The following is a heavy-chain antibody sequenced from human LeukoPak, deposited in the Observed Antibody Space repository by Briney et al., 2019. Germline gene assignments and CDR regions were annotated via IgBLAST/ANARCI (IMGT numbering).Heavy chain of an antibody. V-gene: IGHV3-48*03. Sequence: PGGSLRLSCEVSELTFRSHEMNWVRQAPGKGLEWVSYISASADTIYYTDSVKGRFTISRDNAKNSLFLQMNSLKVEDTAVYYCATVAVAGTSGEGWFDPWGQGTLVTVSS. D-gene: IGHD2-15*01. CDR2: ISASADTI. CDR1: ELTFRSHE. J-gene: IGHJ5*02. CDR3: ATVAVAGTSGEGWFDP.